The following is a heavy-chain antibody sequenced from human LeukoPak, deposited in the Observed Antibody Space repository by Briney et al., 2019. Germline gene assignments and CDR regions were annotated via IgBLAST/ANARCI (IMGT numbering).Heavy chain of an antibody. CDR3: AKVLGYCTDGVCYTGGDY. V-gene: IGHV3-23*01. Sequence: GGSLRLSCAASGFTFSSYAMSWVRQAPGKGLESFSAISGSGGSTYYADSVKGRFAISRDNSKNTLYLKMNSLRAEDTAVYYCAKVLGYCTDGVCYTGGDYWGQGTLVTVSS. CDR2: ISGSGGST. J-gene: IGHJ4*02. CDR1: GFTFSSYA. D-gene: IGHD2-8*01.